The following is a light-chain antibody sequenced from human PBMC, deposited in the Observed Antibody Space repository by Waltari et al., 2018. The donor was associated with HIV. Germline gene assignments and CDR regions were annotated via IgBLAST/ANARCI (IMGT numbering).Light chain of an antibody. J-gene: IGKJ3*01. CDR2: GAS. CDR1: QSVSSSY. CDR3: QHYGGSPFT. Sequence: EIVLTQSPGTLSLSPGESATLSCRATQSVSSSYLAWYQQKPGQAPRLLIYGASSRATGIPDRFSGSGSGTDFTLTISRVEPEDFAVYYCQHYGGSPFTFGPGTTVDIK. V-gene: IGKV3-20*01.